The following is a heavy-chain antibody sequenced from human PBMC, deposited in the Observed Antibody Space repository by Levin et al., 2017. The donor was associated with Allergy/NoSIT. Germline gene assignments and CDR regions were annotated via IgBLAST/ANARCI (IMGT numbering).Heavy chain of an antibody. CDR2: ISGIGDST. CDR3: ARGTCDFDL. D-gene: IGHD3/OR15-3a*01. V-gene: IGHV3-23*01. J-gene: IGHJ4*02. Sequence: GESLKISCAASGFTFTSYAMTWVRQAPGKGLEWVSLISGIGDSTYYGDSVKGRFSISRDNSRNTLYLQMNSLRAEDTARYYCARGTCDFDLWGQGTLVTVSS. CDR1: GFTFTSYA.